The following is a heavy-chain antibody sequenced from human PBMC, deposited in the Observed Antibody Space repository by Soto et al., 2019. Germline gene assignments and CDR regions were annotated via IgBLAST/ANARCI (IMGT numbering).Heavy chain of an antibody. J-gene: IGHJ4*02. CDR2: IDHGGST. V-gene: IGHV4-34*01. D-gene: IGHD3-10*01. CDR1: GGSFSGYY. CDR3: ARGPWRTMVRGVLLTALMTPFYFDS. Sequence: SETLSLTSAVYGGSFSGYYWNWIRQPPGRGLEWIGQIDHGGSTDYNPSLKSRVIISLDTSKNQFSLKLSSVTAADTALYFCARGPWRTMVRGVLLTALMTPFYFDSWDQGTLVTVSS.